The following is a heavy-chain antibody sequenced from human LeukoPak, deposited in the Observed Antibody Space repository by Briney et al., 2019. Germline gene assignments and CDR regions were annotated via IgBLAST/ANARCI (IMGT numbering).Heavy chain of an antibody. Sequence: GASVKVSCKASGGTFSSYAISWVRQAPGQGLEWMGGIFPIFGTANYAQKFQGRVTITADESTSTAYMELSSLRSEDTAVYYCARDRGPSYYYGSGSYYTVTPDAFDIWGQGTMVTVSS. CDR2: IFPIFGTA. V-gene: IGHV1-69*13. D-gene: IGHD3-10*01. CDR1: GGTFSSYA. CDR3: ARDRGPSYYYGSGSYYTVTPDAFDI. J-gene: IGHJ3*02.